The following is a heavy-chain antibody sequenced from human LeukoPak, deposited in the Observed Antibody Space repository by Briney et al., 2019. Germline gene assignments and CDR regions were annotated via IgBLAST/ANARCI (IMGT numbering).Heavy chain of an antibody. CDR1: GFTLSGYW. Sequence: PGGSLRLFCAASGFTLSGYWMHWVRQAPGEGLVWVSRMNSDGTVTTYADSVRGRFTISRDNAKNTLYLQMSSLRAEDTAVYYCARYVVASACFDSWGQGTPVTVSS. J-gene: IGHJ4*02. CDR3: ARYVVASACFDS. V-gene: IGHV3-74*01. CDR2: MNSDGTVT. D-gene: IGHD2-21*01.